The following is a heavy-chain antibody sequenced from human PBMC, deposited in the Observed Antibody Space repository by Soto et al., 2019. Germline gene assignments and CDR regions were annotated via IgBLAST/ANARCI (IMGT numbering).Heavy chain of an antibody. CDR3: ARGKSGSAEYFQH. CDR2: ISSNGGST. D-gene: IGHD2-15*01. CDR1: GFTFSSYA. J-gene: IGHJ1*01. Sequence: GGSLRLSCAASGFTFSSYAMHWVRQAPGKGLEYVSAISSNGGSTYYANSVKGRFTISRNNSKNTLYLQMGSLRAEDMAVYYCARGKSGSAEYFQHWGQGTLVTVSS. V-gene: IGHV3-64*01.